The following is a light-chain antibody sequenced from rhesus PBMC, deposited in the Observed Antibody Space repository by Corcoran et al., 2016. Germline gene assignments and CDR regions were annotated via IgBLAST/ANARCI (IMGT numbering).Light chain of an antibody. CDR3: QQSFSVPPT. Sequence: DIQMTQSPSSLSASIGDRVTITCRASENVYNHLNWYQQKPGKAPKFLIYKASNLQDGVPSRFNGSGSGTEYTFTISSLQAEDVATYYCQQSFSVPPTFGGGTKVDLK. CDR1: ENVYNH. J-gene: IGKJ4*01. V-gene: IGKV1-74*01. CDR2: KAS.